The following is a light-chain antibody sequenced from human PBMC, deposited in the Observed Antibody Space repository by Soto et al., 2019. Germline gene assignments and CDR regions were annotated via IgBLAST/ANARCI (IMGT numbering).Light chain of an antibody. V-gene: IGKV1-5*03. J-gene: IGKJ2*01. Sequence: DIQMTQSPSTLSASVGDRVTITCRASQSISGWLAWYQQKPGKAPKLLIYKASSLESGVPSRFSGSGSRTVFTLTISSLQPDDFAPYYCQQYNSYPYTFGQGTKLEIK. CDR2: KAS. CDR3: QQYNSYPYT. CDR1: QSISGW.